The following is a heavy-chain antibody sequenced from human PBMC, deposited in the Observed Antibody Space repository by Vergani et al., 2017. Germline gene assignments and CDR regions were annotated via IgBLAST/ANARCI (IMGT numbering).Heavy chain of an antibody. J-gene: IGHJ4*02. D-gene: IGHD1-7*01. Sequence: QVQLVQSGAEVKKPGASVKVSCKASGYTFTSYYMHWVRQAPGQGLEWMGIINPSGGSTSYAQKFQGRVTITRDTSTSTVYMELSSLRSEDTAVYYCARVRQVTGTLGFEDYWGQGTLVTVSS. V-gene: IGHV1-46*01. CDR3: ARVRQVTGTLGFEDY. CDR2: INPSGGST. CDR1: GYTFTSYY.